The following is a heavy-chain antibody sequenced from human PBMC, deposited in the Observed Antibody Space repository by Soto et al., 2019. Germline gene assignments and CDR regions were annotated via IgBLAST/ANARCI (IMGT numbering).Heavy chain of an antibody. CDR2: ISAYNGNT. V-gene: IGHV1-18*01. CDR3: AASPTVTQSYCDYYGMDV. D-gene: IGHD4-17*01. J-gene: IGHJ6*02. CDR1: GYTFTSYG. Sequence: QVQLVQSGAEVKKPGASVKVSCKASGYTFTSYGISWVRQAPGQGLEWMGWISAYNGNTNYAQKLQGRVTMTTDTSTSTAYMELRSLRSDDTAVYYRAASPTVTQSYCDYYGMDVWGQGTTVTVSS.